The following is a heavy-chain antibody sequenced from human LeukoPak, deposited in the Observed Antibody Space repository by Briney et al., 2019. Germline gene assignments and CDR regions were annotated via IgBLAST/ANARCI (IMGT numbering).Heavy chain of an antibody. J-gene: IGHJ4*02. Sequence: ASVKVSCKASGYTFTSYGISWVRQAPGQGLEWMGWISAYNGNTNYAQKLQGRVTMTTDTSTSTAYMELKILRSDDTAVYYCARGVKGYYYDSSGYYLDYFGYWGQGTLVTVSS. D-gene: IGHD3-22*01. CDR2: ISAYNGNT. V-gene: IGHV1-18*01. CDR1: GYTFTSYG. CDR3: ARGVKGYYYDSSGYYLDYFGY.